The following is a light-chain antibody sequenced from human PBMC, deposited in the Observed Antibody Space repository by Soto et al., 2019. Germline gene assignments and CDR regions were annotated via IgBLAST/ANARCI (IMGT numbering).Light chain of an antibody. CDR3: SSYTSSSTF. Sequence: QLVLTQPASVSGSPGQSITISCTRFSSDVGDDKSVSWYQQHPGKAPKLLIYDITHRPSEISDRFSGSKSGDTASLTISGLQAEDEADYYCSSYTSSSTFFGGGTKLTVL. CDR2: DIT. CDR1: SSDVGDDKS. V-gene: IGLV2-14*03. J-gene: IGLJ2*01.